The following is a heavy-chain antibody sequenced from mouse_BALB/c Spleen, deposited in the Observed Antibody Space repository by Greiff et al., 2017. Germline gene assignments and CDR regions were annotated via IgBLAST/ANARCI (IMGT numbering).Heavy chain of an antibody. J-gene: IGHJ3*01. Sequence: VHVKQSGAELVKPGASVKLSCTASGFNIKDTYMHWVKQRPEQGLEWIGRIDPANGNTKYDPKFQGKATITADTSSNTAYLQLSSLTSEDTAVYYCAREGYGNYLYWGQGTLVTVSA. CDR3: AREGYGNYLY. V-gene: IGHV14-3*02. CDR1: GFNIKDTY. CDR2: IDPANGNT. D-gene: IGHD2-10*02.